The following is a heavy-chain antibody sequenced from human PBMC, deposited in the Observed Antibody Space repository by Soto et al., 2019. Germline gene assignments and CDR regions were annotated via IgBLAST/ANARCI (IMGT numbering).Heavy chain of an antibody. CDR3: ARERCSGGSCYSTGAAFDI. D-gene: IGHD2-15*01. J-gene: IGHJ3*02. Sequence: SETLSLTCAVSSGSISSSNWWSWVRQPPGKGLEWIGEIYHSGSTNYNPSLKSRVTISVDKSKNQFSLKLSSVTAADTAVYYCARERCSGGSCYSTGAAFDIWGQGTMVTVSS. CDR1: SGSISSSNW. V-gene: IGHV4-4*02. CDR2: IYHSGST.